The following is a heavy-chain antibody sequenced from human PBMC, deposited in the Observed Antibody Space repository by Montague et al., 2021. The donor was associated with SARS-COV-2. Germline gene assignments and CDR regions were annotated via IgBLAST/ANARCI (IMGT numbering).Heavy chain of an antibody. J-gene: IGHJ6*03. Sequence: SETLSLTCAAFNGSFSSFYWNWIRQPPGGGLEWIGEISHCGSTXXXSSXKSRVTISVDTSKKQFSLNLRSVTAADTAVYYCACGDENGSGYMDVWGKGTTVTVSS. CDR1: NGSFSSFY. V-gene: IGHV4-34*01. CDR3: ACGDENGSGYMDV. CDR2: ISHCGST. D-gene: IGHD1-26*01.